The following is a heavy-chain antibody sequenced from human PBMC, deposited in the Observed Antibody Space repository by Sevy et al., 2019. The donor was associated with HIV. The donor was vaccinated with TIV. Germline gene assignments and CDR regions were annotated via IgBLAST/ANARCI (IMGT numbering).Heavy chain of an antibody. D-gene: IGHD1-1*01. CDR2: TKEDGSEK. V-gene: IGHV3-7*01. Sequence: GGSLRLSCAASGFTFRNYWMSWVRQAPGKGLEWVANTKEDGSEKYYVDSVKGRFTISRDNAKNSLYLQMNSLRAEDTAGYYCARDRTWNDFYYNYGMDVWGQGTTVTVSS. CDR1: GFTFRNYW. CDR3: ARDRTWNDFYYNYGMDV. J-gene: IGHJ6*02.